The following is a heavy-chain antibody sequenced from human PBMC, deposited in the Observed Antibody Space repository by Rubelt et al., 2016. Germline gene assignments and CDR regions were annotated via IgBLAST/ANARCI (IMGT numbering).Heavy chain of an antibody. Sequence: QLVESGGGLVQPGGSLRLSCAVSGFSVDDYALHWVRQFPEQGLEWVSGLNWNSDSLAYGDSVKGRFIVSKNHAKNSLVLPMNSLRPEDTAFYYCAKDSGPEYGVERLDSWGQGTLVTVSS. CDR2: LNWNSDSL. V-gene: IGHV3-9*01. CDR1: GFSVDDYA. CDR3: AKDSGPEYGVERLDS. D-gene: IGHD1-1*01. J-gene: IGHJ4*02.